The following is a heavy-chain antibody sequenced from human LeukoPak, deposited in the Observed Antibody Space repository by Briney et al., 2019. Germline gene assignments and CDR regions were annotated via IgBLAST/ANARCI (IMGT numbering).Heavy chain of an antibody. CDR2: ITPIFGTA. V-gene: IGHV1-69*13. D-gene: IGHD2-8*01. CDR3: ARGGYCTNGVCYTGGNWFDP. J-gene: IGHJ5*02. Sequence: GASVKVSCKASGGTFSSYAISWVRQAPGQGLEWMGGITPIFGTANYAQKFQDRVTITADESTSTAYMELSSLRSEDTAVYYCARGGYCTNGVCYTGGNWFDPWGQGTLVTVSS. CDR1: GGTFSSYA.